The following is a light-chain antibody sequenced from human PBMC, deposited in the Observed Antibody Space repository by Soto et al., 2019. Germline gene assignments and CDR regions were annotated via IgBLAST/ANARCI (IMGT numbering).Light chain of an antibody. V-gene: IGKV1-17*01. J-gene: IGKJ2*01. CDR1: QDVRSD. Sequence: DIQMTQSPSSLSASVGHTVTITCRASQDVRSDLGWYQHKPGKAPKRLIYAASRLQGGVPSRFSGSGSGTEFTLTISSLQPEDFATYYCQHTYNTPPYTFGQGTNLEIK. CDR2: AAS. CDR3: QHTYNTPPYT.